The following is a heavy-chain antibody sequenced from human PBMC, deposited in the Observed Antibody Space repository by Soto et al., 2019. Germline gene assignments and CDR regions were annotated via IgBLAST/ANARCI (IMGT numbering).Heavy chain of an antibody. V-gene: IGHV4-59*03. CDR2: VFYGGT. J-gene: IGHJ4*02. CDR1: GRSMSSNY. Sequence: VKTSETLSLTCSVSGRSMSSNYWIWLRQSPDKGLEWLGYVFYGGTDYNPSLGGRVTMSVETSKRQFSLTLSSVTAADTAVYYCAAYRGALYFDFWGQGIQVTVSS. CDR3: AAYRGALYFDF. D-gene: IGHD4-4*01.